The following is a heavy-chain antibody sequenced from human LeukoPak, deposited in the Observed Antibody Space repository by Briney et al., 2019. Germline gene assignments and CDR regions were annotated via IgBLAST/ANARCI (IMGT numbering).Heavy chain of an antibody. Sequence: GGSLRLSCAASGFTFSSYMMNWVRQAPGKGLEWVSSISTSSSYIYYADSVKGRFTISRDNAKNSLFLQMNSLRAEDTAAYYCARDGSGWSNWFDPWGQGTLVTVSS. CDR3: ARDGSGWSNWFDP. V-gene: IGHV3-21*01. J-gene: IGHJ5*02. CDR1: GFTFSSYM. D-gene: IGHD6-19*01. CDR2: ISTSSSYI.